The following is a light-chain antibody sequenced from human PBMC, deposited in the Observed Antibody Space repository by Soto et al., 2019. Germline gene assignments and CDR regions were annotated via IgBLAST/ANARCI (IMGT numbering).Light chain of an antibody. V-gene: IGKV1-33*01. CDR2: DAS. CDR1: QDISKY. J-gene: IGKJ2*01. CDR3: QRYDHRQYT. Sequence: DIQMTQSPSSLSATVGDRVTITCQARQDISKYLNWYQQKPGKVPKLLIYDASNLEAGVPSRFSESGSGTDFSVTINSLQPEDIATYYCQRYDHRQYTFGKGKNVEIK.